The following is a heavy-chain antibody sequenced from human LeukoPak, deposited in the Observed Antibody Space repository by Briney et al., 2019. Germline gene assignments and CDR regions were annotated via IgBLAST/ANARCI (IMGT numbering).Heavy chain of an antibody. J-gene: IGHJ4*02. CDR3: TTDVRRLQLVGY. D-gene: IGHD5-24*01. V-gene: IGHV3-15*01. Sequence: PGGSLRLSCAASGFTFSSYGMHWVRQAPGKGLEWVGRIKSKTDGGTTDYAAPVKGRFTISRDDSKNTLYLQMNSLKSEDTAVYYCTTDVRRLQLVGYWGQGTLVTVSS. CDR2: IKSKTDGGTT. CDR1: GFTFSSYG.